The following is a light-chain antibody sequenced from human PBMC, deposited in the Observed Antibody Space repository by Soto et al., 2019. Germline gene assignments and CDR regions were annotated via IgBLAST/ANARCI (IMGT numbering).Light chain of an antibody. CDR3: QQYYSYWT. Sequence: DIQMTQSPSTLSASVGDIVTITCRASQTISNWLAWYQQKPGKAPKLLIYDASSLEGGVPARFSGSGSGTEFALLLSRLQHDHFATYYCQQYYSYWTFGQGTKVEI. CDR1: QTISNW. CDR2: DAS. J-gene: IGKJ1*01. V-gene: IGKV1-5*01.